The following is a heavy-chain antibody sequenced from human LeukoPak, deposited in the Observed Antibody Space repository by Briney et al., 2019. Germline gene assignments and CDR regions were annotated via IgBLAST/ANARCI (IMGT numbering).Heavy chain of an antibody. CDR3: ARDGLYYDSSGLLL. J-gene: IGHJ4*02. D-gene: IGHD3-22*01. Sequence: SETLSLTCTVSGGSISSYYWGWIRQPPGKGLEWIGYIYYSGSTNYNPSLKSRVTISVDTSKNQFSLKLSSVTAADTAVYYCARDGLYYDSSGLLLWGQGTLVTVSS. CDR1: GGSISSYY. CDR2: IYYSGST. V-gene: IGHV4-59*01.